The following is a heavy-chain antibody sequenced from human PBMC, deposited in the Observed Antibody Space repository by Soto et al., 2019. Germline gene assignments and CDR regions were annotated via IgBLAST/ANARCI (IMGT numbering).Heavy chain of an antibody. CDR3: ARGYCSSTSCQYYFDF. Sequence: ASVKVSCKASGYTFTGYAIHWVRQAPGQRHEWMGWINGGNGDTKYSQKFQGRVTITRDTSASTAYMELTSLGSEDTAVYHCARGYCSSTSCQYYFDFWGQGTLVTAPQ. CDR1: GYTFTGYA. D-gene: IGHD2-2*01. J-gene: IGHJ4*02. V-gene: IGHV1-3*01. CDR2: INGGNGDT.